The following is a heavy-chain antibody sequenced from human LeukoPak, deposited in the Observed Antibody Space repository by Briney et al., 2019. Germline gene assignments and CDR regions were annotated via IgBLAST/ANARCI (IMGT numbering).Heavy chain of an antibody. J-gene: IGHJ3*02. CDR2: IYWNDDK. V-gene: IGHV2-5*01. Sequence: ESGPTLVKPTQTLTLTCTFSGFSLSTRGVGVGWIRQPPGKALEWLALIYWNDDKRYSPSLKSRLTITKDTSKNQVVLTMTNMDPVDTATYYCAHSVDTAMVNAFDIWGQGTMVTVSS. D-gene: IGHD5-18*01. CDR1: GFSLSTRGVG. CDR3: AHSVDTAMVNAFDI.